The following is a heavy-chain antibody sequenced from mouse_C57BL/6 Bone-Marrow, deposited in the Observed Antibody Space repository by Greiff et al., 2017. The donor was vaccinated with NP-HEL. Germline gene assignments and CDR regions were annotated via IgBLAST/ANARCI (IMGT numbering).Heavy chain of an antibody. CDR3: ATYYSKGAY. Sequence: VQLQQSGGGLVKPGGSLKLSCAASGFTFSDYGMHWVRQAPEKGLEWVAYISSGSSTIYYADTVKGRFTISRDNAKNTLFLQMTSLRSEDTAMYYCATYYSKGAYWGQGTLVTVSA. J-gene: IGHJ3*01. CDR1: GFTFSDYG. CDR2: ISSGSSTI. D-gene: IGHD2-5*01. V-gene: IGHV5-17*01.